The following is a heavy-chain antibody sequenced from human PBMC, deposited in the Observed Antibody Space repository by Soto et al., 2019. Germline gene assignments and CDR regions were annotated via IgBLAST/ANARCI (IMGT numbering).Heavy chain of an antibody. CDR3: ARDYGSGMDC. CDR2: IWYDASNK. V-gene: IGHV3-33*01. D-gene: IGHD3-10*01. Sequence: QVQLVESGGGVVQPGRSLRLSCAASGLTFSSYGMHWVRQAPGKGLEWVALIWYDASNKYYGDSVKGRFTISRDNSKNSLYLHMNSLSAEDTAVYYCARDYGSGMDCWGQGTLVTFSS. J-gene: IGHJ4*02. CDR1: GLTFSSYG.